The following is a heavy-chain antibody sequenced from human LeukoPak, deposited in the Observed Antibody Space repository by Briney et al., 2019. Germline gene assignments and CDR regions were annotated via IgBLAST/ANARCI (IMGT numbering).Heavy chain of an antibody. CDR3: AREYSYAYFDY. J-gene: IGHJ4*02. CDR2: IYYIGST. CDR1: GDSVSSGSHY. V-gene: IGHV4-61*01. Sequence: SETLSLTCTVSGDSVSSGSHYWSWIRQPPGRGLEWIGHIYYIGSTNYNPSLKSRVTISVDTSKNQFSLKLSSVTAADTAVYYCAREYSYAYFDYWGQGTLVTVSS. D-gene: IGHD5-18*01.